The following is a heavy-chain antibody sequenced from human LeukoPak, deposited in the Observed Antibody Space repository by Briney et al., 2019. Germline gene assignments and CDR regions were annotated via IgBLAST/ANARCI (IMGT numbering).Heavy chain of an antibody. J-gene: IGHJ4*02. Sequence: GGSLRLSCAASGFSFRFYSMNWVRQAPGKGLEWVANIKQDGSEKYYVDSVKGRFTISRDNAKNSLYLQMNSLRAEDTAVYYCARRNFFDYWGQGTLVTVSS. CDR3: ARRNFFDY. CDR2: IKQDGSEK. CDR1: GFSFRFYS. V-gene: IGHV3-7*01.